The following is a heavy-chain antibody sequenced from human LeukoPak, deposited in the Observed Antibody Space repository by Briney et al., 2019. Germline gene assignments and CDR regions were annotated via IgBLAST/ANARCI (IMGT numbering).Heavy chain of an antibody. CDR2: INHSGST. J-gene: IGHJ3*02. CDR1: GGSFSGYY. CDR3: ARDSDVCSGGSCYSYAFDI. V-gene: IGHV4-34*01. Sequence: SETLSLTCAVYGGSFSGYYWSWIRQPPGKGLEWIGEINHSGSTNYNPSLKSRVTISVDTSKNQFSLKLSSVTAADTAVYYCARDSDVCSGGSCYSYAFDIWGQGTMVTVSS. D-gene: IGHD2-15*01.